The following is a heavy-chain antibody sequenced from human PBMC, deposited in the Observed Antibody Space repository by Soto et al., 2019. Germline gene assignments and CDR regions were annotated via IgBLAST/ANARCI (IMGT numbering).Heavy chain of an antibody. Sequence: GESLKISCKASGYSFTSYWIGWVRQMPGKGLEWMGIIYPSDSHTTYSPSFQGQVTISADKSISTAYLQWSSLKASDTAMYYCARSFYDFWSGSGYWGQGTLVTVSS. V-gene: IGHV5-51*01. J-gene: IGHJ4*02. CDR1: GYSFTSYW. CDR3: ARSFYDFWSGSGY. D-gene: IGHD3-3*01. CDR2: IYPSDSHT.